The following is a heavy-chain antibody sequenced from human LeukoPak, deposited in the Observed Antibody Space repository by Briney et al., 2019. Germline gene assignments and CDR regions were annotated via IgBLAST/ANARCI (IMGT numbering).Heavy chain of an antibody. Sequence: GGSLRLSCAASGFTCSSFAMHWVRQAPGRGLEWVAVTWQHGSDVAYADSVKGRLIISRDDAKNTVFLQMNSLRDEDTAVYYCAKEWSAFDLWGQGTMVSVSS. J-gene: IGHJ3*01. CDR1: GFTCSSFA. D-gene: IGHD2-15*01. CDR2: TWQHGSDV. CDR3: AKEWSAFDL. V-gene: IGHV3-33*06.